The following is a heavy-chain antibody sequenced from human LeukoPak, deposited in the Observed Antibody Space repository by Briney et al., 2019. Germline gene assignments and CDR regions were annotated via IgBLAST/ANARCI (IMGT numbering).Heavy chain of an antibody. J-gene: IGHJ6*03. CDR3: ARLLATWDYYYMDV. CDR2: IGGSGSFI. V-gene: IGHV3-48*02. D-gene: IGHD3-3*02. CDR1: GFTFSIYS. Sequence: LGGSLRLSCAGSGFTFSIYSIKWVRQAPGKGLEWVSHIGGSGSFIYYADSVKGRFTISRDNAKNSVYLQMNSLRDEDTAVYFCARLLATWDYYYMDVWGKGTTVTVSS.